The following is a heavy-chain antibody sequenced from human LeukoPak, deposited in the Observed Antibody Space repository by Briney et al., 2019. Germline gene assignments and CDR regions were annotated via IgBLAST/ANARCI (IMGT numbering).Heavy chain of an antibody. D-gene: IGHD1-26*01. Sequence: ASETLSLTCTVSGGSISNYYWNWIRQPAGKGLEWIGRISTSGSTKYNPSLKSRVIVSINTSKNQFSLKLSSVTAADTAVYYCARAAGRDTTSGLDIDYWGQGTLVTVSS. CDR2: ISTSGST. CDR3: ARAAGRDTTSGLDIDY. V-gene: IGHV4-4*07. J-gene: IGHJ4*02. CDR1: GGSISNYY.